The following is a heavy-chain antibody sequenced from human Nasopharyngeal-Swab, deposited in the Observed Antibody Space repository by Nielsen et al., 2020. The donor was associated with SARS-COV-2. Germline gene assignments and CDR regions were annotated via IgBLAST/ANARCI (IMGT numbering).Heavy chain of an antibody. J-gene: IGHJ4*02. D-gene: IGHD3-22*01. CDR1: GFTFSSYE. V-gene: IGHV4-59*08. CDR2: IYYSGST. Sequence: ESLKISCAASGFTFSSYEMNWVRQPPGKGLEWIGYIYYSGSTNYNPSLKSRVTISVDTSKNQFSLKLSSVTAADTAVYYCARHSGYDIDYWGQGTLVTVSS. CDR3: ARHSGYDIDY.